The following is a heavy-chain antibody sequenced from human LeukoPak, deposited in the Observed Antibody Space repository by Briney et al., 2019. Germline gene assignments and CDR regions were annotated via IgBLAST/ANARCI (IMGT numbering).Heavy chain of an antibody. J-gene: IGHJ4*02. D-gene: IGHD1-26*01. CDR1: GGSFSGYY. CDR2: IYYSGST. Sequence: KASETLSLTCAVYGGSFSGYYWSWIRQPPGKGLEWIGSIYYSGSTYYNPSLKSRVTISVDTSKNQFSLKLSSVTAADTAVYYCASIHSGSYLYYFDYWGQGTLVTVSS. CDR3: ASIHSGSYLYYFDY. V-gene: IGHV4-34*01.